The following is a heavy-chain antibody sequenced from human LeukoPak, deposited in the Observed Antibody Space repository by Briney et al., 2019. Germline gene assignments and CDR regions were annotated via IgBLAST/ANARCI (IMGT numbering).Heavy chain of an antibody. Sequence: SETLSLTCSVSVDSVSRSDSYWDWIRQPPGKGLEWVGTIYYSGRTDYSPSLKTRATMSVDPSNNQFSLNLRSVTAADTALYYCARRRYYDGSGYLEWGQGTLLSVSS. D-gene: IGHD3-22*01. CDR2: IYYSGRT. V-gene: IGHV4-39*01. J-gene: IGHJ1*01. CDR1: VDSVSRSDSY. CDR3: ARRRYYDGSGYLE.